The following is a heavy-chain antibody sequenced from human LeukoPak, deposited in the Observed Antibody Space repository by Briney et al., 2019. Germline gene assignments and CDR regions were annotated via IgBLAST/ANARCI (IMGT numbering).Heavy chain of an antibody. CDR1: GGSISSGDYY. D-gene: IGHD6-19*01. CDR2: IYYSGST. J-gene: IGHJ4*02. V-gene: IGHV4-30-4*02. Sequence: PSETLSLTCTVSGGSISSGDYYWSWIRQPPGKGLEWIGYIYYSGSTYYNPSLKSRVTISVDTSKNQFSLKLSSVTAADTAVYYCARELPQWLGTSHFDYWGQGTLVTVSS. CDR3: ARELPQWLGTSHFDY.